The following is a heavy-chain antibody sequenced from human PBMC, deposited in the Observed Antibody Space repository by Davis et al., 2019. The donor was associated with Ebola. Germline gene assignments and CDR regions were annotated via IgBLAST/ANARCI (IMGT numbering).Heavy chain of an antibody. CDR1: GYTFTGYY. V-gene: IGHV1-2*04. J-gene: IGHJ6*02. Sequence: AASVKVSCKASGYTFTGYYMHWVRQAPGQGLEWMGWINPNSGGTNYAQKFQGWVTMTRDTSISTVYMELSSLRSEDTAVYYCARGRFRFGGSYYYYYGMDVWGQGTTVTVSS. CDR3: ARGRFRFGGSYYYYYGMDV. CDR2: INPNSGGT. D-gene: IGHD1-26*01.